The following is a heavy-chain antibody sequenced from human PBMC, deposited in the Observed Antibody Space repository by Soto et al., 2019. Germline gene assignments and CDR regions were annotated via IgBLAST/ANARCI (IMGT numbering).Heavy chain of an antibody. D-gene: IGHD6-6*01. CDR2: FYNSGST. CDR3: ARVKSSSSGVDYYYMDV. V-gene: IGHV4-59*01. CDR1: GGSISGYY. J-gene: IGHJ6*03. Sequence: SETLSLTCPVSGGSISGYYWNWIRQPPGKGLEWIGYFYNSGSTNYNPSLKSRVTISVDTSKNQFSLKLSSVTAADTAVYYCARVKSSSSGVDYYYMDVWGKGTTVTVSS.